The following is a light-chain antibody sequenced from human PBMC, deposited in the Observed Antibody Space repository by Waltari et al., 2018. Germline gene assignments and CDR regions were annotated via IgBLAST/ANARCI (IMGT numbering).Light chain of an antibody. CDR1: HSNIGSNY. CDR3: AAWDDSLSGWV. Sequence: QSVLIQPPSASGTPGQRVTIPCSGSHSNIGSNYVYWYRQLPGTAPKLLISKNDQRPSGVPDRFSGSKSGTSASLAISGLRSEDEADYYCAAWDDSLSGWVFGGGTKLTVL. CDR2: KND. J-gene: IGLJ3*02. V-gene: IGLV1-47*01.